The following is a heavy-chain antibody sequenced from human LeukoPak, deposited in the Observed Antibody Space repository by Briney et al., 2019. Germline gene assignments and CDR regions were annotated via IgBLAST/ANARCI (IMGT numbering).Heavy chain of an antibody. V-gene: IGHV4-34*01. CDR3: ARDDRREMDH. CDR1: GGSFSGYY. Sequence: PSETLSLTXAVYGGSFSGYYWSWIRQPPGKGLEWIGEINHSGSTNYNPSLKSRVTISVDTSKNQFSLTLSSVTAADTAVYYCARDDRREMDHWGQGTLVTVSS. CDR2: INHSGST. J-gene: IGHJ4*02. D-gene: IGHD3-9*01.